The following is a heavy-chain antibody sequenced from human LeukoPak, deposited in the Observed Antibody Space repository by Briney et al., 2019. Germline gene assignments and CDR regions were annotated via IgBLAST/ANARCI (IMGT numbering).Heavy chain of an antibody. CDR2: IYSGGST. Sequence: SCKASGFTVSSNYMSWVRQAPGKGLEWVSVIYSGGSTYYADSVKGRFTISRDNSKNTLYLQMNSLRAEDTAVYYCARGGPAAGRFDYWGQGTLVTVSS. J-gene: IGHJ4*02. CDR3: ARGGPAAGRFDY. V-gene: IGHV3-66*01. CDR1: GFTVSSNY. D-gene: IGHD6-13*01.